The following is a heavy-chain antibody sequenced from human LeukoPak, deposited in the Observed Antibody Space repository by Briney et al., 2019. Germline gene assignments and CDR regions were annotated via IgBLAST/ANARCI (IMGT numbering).Heavy chain of an antibody. V-gene: IGHV1-3*01. CDR2: INAGNGNT. D-gene: IGHD2-21*01. CDR3: ARDFVAEAFDI. J-gene: IGHJ3*02. CDR1: GGTFSSYA. Sequence: ASVKVSCKASGGTFSSYAISWVRQAPGQRLEWMGWINAGNGNTKYSQKFQGRVTITRDTSASTAYMELSSLRSEDTAVYYCARDFVAEAFDIWGQGTMVTVSS.